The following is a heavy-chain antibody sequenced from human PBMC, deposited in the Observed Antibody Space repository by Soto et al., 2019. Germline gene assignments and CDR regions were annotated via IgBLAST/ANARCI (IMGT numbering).Heavy chain of an antibody. J-gene: IGHJ6*02. CDR3: ARDRPRENYGGNYYYEMDV. CDR1: GGTFTTSA. Sequence: QVQLVQSGAEVKKPGSSVKVCCKASGGTFTTSAISWVRQAPGQGLEWMGGIIPIFSTADYAQKFQGRVTITADESTTTAYMELSSLRSEDTAVYYCARDRPRENYGGNYYYEMDVWGQGTTVTVSS. CDR2: IIPIFSTA. D-gene: IGHD4-17*01. V-gene: IGHV1-69*12.